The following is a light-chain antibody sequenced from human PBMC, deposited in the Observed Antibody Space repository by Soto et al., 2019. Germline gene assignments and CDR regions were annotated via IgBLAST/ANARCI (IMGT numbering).Light chain of an antibody. CDR1: SSNIGSNS. J-gene: IGLJ3*02. V-gene: IGLV1-44*01. CDR3: AAWDASLNAWV. CDR2: NNN. Sequence: QSVLTQPPSESGTPGQRVTISCSGSSSNIGSNSVTWFQQLPGTAPNLLISNNNQRPSGVPDRFSGSKSGTSASLAINGLQSEDEADYFCAAWDASLNAWVFGGETQLTVL.